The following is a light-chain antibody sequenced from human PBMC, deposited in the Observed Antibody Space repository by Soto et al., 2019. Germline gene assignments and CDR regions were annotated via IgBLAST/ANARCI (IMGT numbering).Light chain of an antibody. CDR1: SSNIGAGYD. CDR2: GNS. V-gene: IGLV1-40*01. CDR3: KSYDNSLSGSGV. J-gene: IGLJ1*01. Sequence: QSVLAQPPSVSGAPGQRVTISCTGSSSNIGAGYDVHWYQHVPGTAPRLLIFGNSNRPSGVPDRFSGSKPGPSAFLAITGLQAEDEADYYCKSYDNSLSGSGVFGTGTKVTVL.